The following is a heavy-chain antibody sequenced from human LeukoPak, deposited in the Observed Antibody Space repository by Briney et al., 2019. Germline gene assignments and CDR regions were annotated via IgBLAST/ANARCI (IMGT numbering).Heavy chain of an antibody. CDR1: GGSISSGSYY. Sequence: PSQTLSLTCTVSGGSISSGSYYWSWIRQPAGKGLEWIGEINHSGSTNYNPSLKSRVTISVDTSKNQFSLKLSSVTAADTAVYYCATFATVTEYYFDYWGQGTLVTVSS. V-gene: IGHV4-61*09. D-gene: IGHD4-11*01. J-gene: IGHJ4*02. CDR2: INHSGST. CDR3: ATFATVTEYYFDY.